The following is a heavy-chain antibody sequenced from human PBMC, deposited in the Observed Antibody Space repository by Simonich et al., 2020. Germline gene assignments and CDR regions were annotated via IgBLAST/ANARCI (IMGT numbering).Heavy chain of an antibody. D-gene: IGHD2-2*01. J-gene: IGHJ5*02. Sequence: QVQLLQSGTEVNKPGASVKVYCKDSGYTFTSYDINWVQQATGQGLEWMRWMTPYRGNRGYAQTFQGRVTITRNTAISTAYVELSSLGSEDTAVYYCGRARYCSSTSCYNWFDPWGQGTLVTVSS. CDR2: MTPYRGNR. CDR3: GRARYCSSTSCYNWFDP. V-gene: IGHV1-8*03. CDR1: GYTFTSYD.